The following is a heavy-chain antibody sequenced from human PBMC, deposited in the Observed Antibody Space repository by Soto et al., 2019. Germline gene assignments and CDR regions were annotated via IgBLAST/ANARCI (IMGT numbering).Heavy chain of an antibody. V-gene: IGHV1-18*01. J-gene: IGHJ3*02. D-gene: IGHD5-12*01. Sequence: GASVKVSCKASGYTFTSYGISWVRQAPGQGLEWMGWISAYNGNTNYAQKLQGRVTMTTDTSTSTAYMELRSLRSDDTAVYYCARDSRWDVVDGAFDIWGQGTMVTVSS. CDR2: ISAYNGNT. CDR1: GYTFTSYG. CDR3: ARDSRWDVVDGAFDI.